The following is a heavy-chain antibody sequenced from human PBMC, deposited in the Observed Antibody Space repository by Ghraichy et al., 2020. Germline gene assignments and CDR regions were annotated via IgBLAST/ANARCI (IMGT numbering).Heavy chain of an antibody. CDR1: GFTFSSYA. V-gene: IGHV3-64D*06. CDR2: ISSNGGST. CDR3: VKGRFLEWLSPDY. D-gene: IGHD3-3*01. Sequence: GGSLRLSCSASGFTFSSYAMHWVRQAPGKGLEYVSAISSNGGSTYYADSVKGRFTISRDNSKNTLYLQMSSLRAEDTAVYYCVKGRFLEWLSPDYWGQGTLVTVSS. J-gene: IGHJ4*02.